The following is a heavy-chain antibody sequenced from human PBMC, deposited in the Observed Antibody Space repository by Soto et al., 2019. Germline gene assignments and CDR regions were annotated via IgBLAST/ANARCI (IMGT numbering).Heavy chain of an antibody. CDR1: GFTFSDYY. J-gene: IGHJ5*02. CDR3: ARGSGTWGS. V-gene: IGHV3-11*06. Sequence: PGGSLRLSCSASGFTFSDYYMSWIRQAPGRGLEWLSYISGRTTYMKSADSVKGRFIISRDNNRNLLFLQMESLRVEDTAVYYCARGSGTWGSWGQGSLVTVSS. CDR2: ISGRTTYM. D-gene: IGHD1-26*01.